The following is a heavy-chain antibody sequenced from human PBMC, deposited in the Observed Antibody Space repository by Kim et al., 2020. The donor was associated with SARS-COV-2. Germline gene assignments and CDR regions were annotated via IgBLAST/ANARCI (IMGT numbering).Heavy chain of an antibody. CDR3: ARVAEYNWNVVGYYGMDV. D-gene: IGHD1-20*01. Sequence: LKGRFTISRDNAKNTLYLPMHSLRAEDTAGYYCARVAEYNWNVVGYYGMDVWGQGTTVTVSS. J-gene: IGHJ6*02. V-gene: IGHV3-74*01.